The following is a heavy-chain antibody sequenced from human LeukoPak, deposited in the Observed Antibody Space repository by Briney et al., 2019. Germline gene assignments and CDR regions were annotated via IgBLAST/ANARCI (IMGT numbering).Heavy chain of an antibody. CDR2: IIPIFGTA. CDR1: GGTFSSYA. CDR3: ARDSGYCSSTSCPLDY. J-gene: IGHJ4*02. Sequence: SVKVSCKASGGTFSSYAISWVRQAPGQGLEWMGGIIPIFGTANYAQKFQGRVTITADESTSTAYTELSSLRSEDTAVYYCARDSGYCSSTSCPLDYWGQGTLVTVSS. V-gene: IGHV1-69*13. D-gene: IGHD2-2*03.